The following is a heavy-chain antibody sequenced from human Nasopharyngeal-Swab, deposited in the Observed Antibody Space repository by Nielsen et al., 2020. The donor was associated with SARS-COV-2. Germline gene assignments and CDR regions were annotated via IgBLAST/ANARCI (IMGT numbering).Heavy chain of an antibody. D-gene: IGHD2-2*01. CDR2: IKQDGSEK. CDR1: GFTFSSYW. J-gene: IGHJ5*02. CDR3: ARQSKGAGYCSSTSCYVSWFDP. Sequence: GESLKISCAASGFTFSSYWMSWVRQAPGKGLEWVANIKQDGSEKYYVDSVKGRFTISRDNAKNSLYLQMNSLRAEDTAVYYCARQSKGAGYCSSTSCYVSWFDPWGQGTLVTVSS. V-gene: IGHV3-7*01.